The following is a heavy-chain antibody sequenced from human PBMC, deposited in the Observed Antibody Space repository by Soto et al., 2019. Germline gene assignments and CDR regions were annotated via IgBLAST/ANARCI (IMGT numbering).Heavy chain of an antibody. CDR3: ATHAGTNANEDYYYSGMDV. V-gene: IGHV5-10-1*01. CDR1: GYSFTSYW. D-gene: IGHD6-13*01. Sequence: PGESLKISCKGSGYSFTSYWISWVRQMPGKGLEWMGRIDPSDSYTNYSPSFQGHVTISADKSISTAYLQWSSLKASDTAMYYCATHAGTNANEDYYYSGMDVCGQGTTVTVSS. CDR2: IDPSDSYT. J-gene: IGHJ6*02.